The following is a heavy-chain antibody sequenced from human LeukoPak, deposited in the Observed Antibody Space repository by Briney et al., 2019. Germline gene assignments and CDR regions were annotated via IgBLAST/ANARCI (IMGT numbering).Heavy chain of an antibody. J-gene: IGHJ4*02. Sequence: ASVKVSCKASGYTFISYGITWVRQAPGQGLEWMGWISAYNGNTKYAQKLQGRLTMTTDTSTSTAFMELRSLRSDDTAVYYCARDGTPFYYDHSGLYPFDYWGQGTLVTVSS. CDR2: ISAYNGNT. CDR3: ARDGTPFYYDHSGLYPFDY. CDR1: GYTFISYG. V-gene: IGHV1-18*01. D-gene: IGHD3-22*01.